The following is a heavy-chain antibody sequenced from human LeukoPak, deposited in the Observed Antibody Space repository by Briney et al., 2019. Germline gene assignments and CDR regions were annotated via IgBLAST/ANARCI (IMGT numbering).Heavy chain of an antibody. CDR3: ARARLFLGGSGCYYARFPYYYYMDV. CDR2: IIPIFGTA. J-gene: IGHJ6*03. V-gene: IGHV1-69*05. D-gene: IGHD3-10*01. Sequence: PGGSLRLSCAAPGFTFSSYAMSWVRQAPGQGLEWMGGIIPIFGTANYAQKFQGRVTITTDESTSTAYMELSSLRSEDTAVYYCARARLFLGGSGCYYARFPYYYYMDVWGKGTTVTVSS. CDR1: GFTFSSYA.